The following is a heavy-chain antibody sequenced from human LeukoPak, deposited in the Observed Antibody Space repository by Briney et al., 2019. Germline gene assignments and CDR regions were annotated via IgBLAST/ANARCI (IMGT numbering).Heavy chain of an antibody. CDR1: GFTFSDYY. V-gene: IGHV3-11*04. CDR2: ISSSGSTI. CDR3: ARDLYYYGSGSYLVY. Sequence: KTGGSLRLSCAAPGFTFSDYYMSWIRQAPGKGLEWVSYISSSGSTIYYADSVKGRFTISRDNAKNSLYLQMSSLRAEDTAVYYCARDLYYYGSGSYLVYWGQGTLVTVSS. J-gene: IGHJ4*02. D-gene: IGHD3-10*01.